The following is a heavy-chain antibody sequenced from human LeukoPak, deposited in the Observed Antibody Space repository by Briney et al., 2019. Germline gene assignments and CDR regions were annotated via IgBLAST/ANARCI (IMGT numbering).Heavy chain of an antibody. J-gene: IGHJ4*02. CDR1: GGSFSGYY. CDR3: ARGGYSYGRTDY. V-gene: IGHV4-34*01. CDR2: INHSGST. Sequence: SETLSLTCAVYGGSFSGYYWSWIRQPPGKGLEWIGEINHSGSTNYNPSLKSRVTISVDTSKNQFSLKLSSVTAADTAVYYCARGGYSYGRTDYWGQGTLVTVSS. D-gene: IGHD5-18*01.